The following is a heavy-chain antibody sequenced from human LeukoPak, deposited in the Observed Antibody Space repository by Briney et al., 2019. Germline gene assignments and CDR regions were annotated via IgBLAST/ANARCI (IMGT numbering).Heavy chain of an antibody. CDR2: IRYDGSNE. Sequence: PGGSLRLSCAASGFTFSSYGMHWVRQAPGKGLEWVAFIRYDGSNEYYADSVKGRFTISRDNPKNTLHLQMNSLRPEDTDLYYCASRPGAIWGQGTMVTVSS. CDR1: GFTFSSYG. CDR3: ASRPGAI. V-gene: IGHV3-30*02. J-gene: IGHJ3*02. D-gene: IGHD7-27*01.